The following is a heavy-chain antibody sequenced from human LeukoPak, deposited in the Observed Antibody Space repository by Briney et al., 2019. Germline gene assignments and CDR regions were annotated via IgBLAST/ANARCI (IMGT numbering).Heavy chain of an antibody. CDR1: GFTFETYS. Sequence: PGGSLRLSCAASGFTFETYSMNWVRQAPGKGLQWVSYISGSTETIYYADSVKGRFTISRDNAKNSLSLQMNSLRDEDTAVYYCARVLATLGYYFDSWGQGTLVTVSS. D-gene: IGHD3-16*01. CDR3: ARVLATLGYYFDS. J-gene: IGHJ4*02. V-gene: IGHV3-48*02. CDR2: ISGSTETI.